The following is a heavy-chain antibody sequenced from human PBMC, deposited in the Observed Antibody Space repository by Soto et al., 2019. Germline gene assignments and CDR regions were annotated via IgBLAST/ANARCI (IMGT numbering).Heavy chain of an antibody. CDR3: ARDCYDCPVDY. D-gene: IGHD3-3*01. V-gene: IGHV3-21*01. CDR2: ISSSSSYI. Sequence: GXSQRLSSAASGFTFRSYSMNWVRQAPVKGLEWVSSISSSSSYIYYADSVKGRFTISRDNAKNSLYLQMNSLRAEDTAVYYCARDCYDCPVDYWGQGTLVTVSS. J-gene: IGHJ4*02. CDR1: GFTFRSYS.